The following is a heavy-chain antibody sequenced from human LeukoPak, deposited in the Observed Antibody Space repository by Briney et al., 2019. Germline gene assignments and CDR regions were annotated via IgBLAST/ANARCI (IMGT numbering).Heavy chain of an antibody. Sequence: ASVKVSCKASGYTFTSYYTHWVRQAPGQGLEWMGIINPTGGSADCAQKFQGRVTMTGDTSTSTVYMELSSLRSEDTAVYYCARHSGMDVWGKGTTVTVSS. CDR3: ARHSGMDV. CDR1: GYTFTSYY. V-gene: IGHV1-46*01. CDR2: INPTGGSA. J-gene: IGHJ6*04.